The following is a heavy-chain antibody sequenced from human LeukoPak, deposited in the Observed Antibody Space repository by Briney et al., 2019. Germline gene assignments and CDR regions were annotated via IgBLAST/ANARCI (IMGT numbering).Heavy chain of an antibody. D-gene: IGHD6-13*01. Sequence: GGSLRLSCAASGFTFSSYWMSWVRQAPGKGLEWVANIKQDGSEKYYVDSVKGRFTISRDNAKNSLYLQMNSLRAEDTAVYYCAREGVGENTAAAGSLDYWGQGALVTVSS. V-gene: IGHV3-7*03. CDR2: IKQDGSEK. CDR3: AREGVGENTAAAGSLDY. J-gene: IGHJ4*02. CDR1: GFTFSSYW.